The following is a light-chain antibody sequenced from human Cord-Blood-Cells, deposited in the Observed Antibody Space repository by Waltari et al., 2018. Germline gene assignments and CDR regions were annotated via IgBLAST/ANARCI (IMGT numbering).Light chain of an antibody. CDR3: QSYDSSLSGSYV. CDR1: SSNIGAGYD. CDR2: VHS. J-gene: IGLJ1*01. V-gene: IGLV1-40*01. Sequence: QSVLTQPPSVSGAPGQRVTISCTGSSSNIGAGYDVHWYQQLPGTAPKLLIYVHSNRPSGVPDRFSGSKSGTSAALAITGLQAEDEADYYCQSYDSSLSGSYVFGTGTKVTVL.